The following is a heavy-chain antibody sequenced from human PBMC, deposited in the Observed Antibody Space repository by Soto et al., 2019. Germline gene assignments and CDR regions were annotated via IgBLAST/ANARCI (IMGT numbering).Heavy chain of an antibody. CDR3: AKDLYSNYGDAFDI. D-gene: IGHD4-4*01. CDR1: GFTFDDYA. CDR2: ISWNSDNI. Sequence: EVQLVVAGGGLVQPGRSLRLSCAASGFTFDDYAMHWVRQAPGKGLEWVSGISWNSDNIVYADSVKGRFTISRDNAKNSLYLQMNSLRAEDTALYYCAKDLYSNYGDAFDIWGQGTMVTVSS. V-gene: IGHV3-9*01. J-gene: IGHJ3*02.